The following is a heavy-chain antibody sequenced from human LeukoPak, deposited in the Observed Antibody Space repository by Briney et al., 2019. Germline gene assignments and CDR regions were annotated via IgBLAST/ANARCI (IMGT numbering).Heavy chain of an antibody. Sequence: ASVKVSCKASGYTFTGYYMHWVRQAPGQGLEWMGWINPNSGGTNYAQKFQGRVTMTRDTSISTAYVELSRLRSDDTAVYYCARGGSRVDHKLWFGELLYSSILPPFDYWGQGTLVTVSS. V-gene: IGHV1-2*02. CDR2: INPNSGGT. CDR1: GYTFTGYY. J-gene: IGHJ4*02. D-gene: IGHD3-10*01. CDR3: ARGGSRVDHKLWFGELLYSSILPPFDY.